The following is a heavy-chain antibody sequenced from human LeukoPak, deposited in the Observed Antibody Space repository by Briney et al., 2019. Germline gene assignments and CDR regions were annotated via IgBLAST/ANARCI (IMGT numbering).Heavy chain of an antibody. CDR3: ARVFKGY. CDR2: IYYSGST. J-gene: IGHJ4*02. Sequence: SETLSLTXTVSGGSISSSSYYWGRICQPPGKGLEWIGSIYYSGSTYYNPSLKSRVTISVDTSKNQFSLKLSSVTAADTAVYYCARVFKGYWGQGTLVTVSS. V-gene: IGHV4-39*01. CDR1: GGSISSSSYY.